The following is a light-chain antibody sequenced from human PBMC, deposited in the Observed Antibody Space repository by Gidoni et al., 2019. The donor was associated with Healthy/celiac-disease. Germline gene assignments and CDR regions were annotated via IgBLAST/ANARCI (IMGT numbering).Light chain of an antibody. J-gene: IGLJ2*01. Sequence: QSVLTQPPSASGTPGQRVTIACSGSSSNIGSNTVNWYQQLPGPAPKLLIYSNNQRPSGVPDRFSGSKSGTSASLAISGLQSEDEADYYCAAWDDSLNGLVFGGGTKLXV. CDR2: SNN. CDR3: AAWDDSLNGLV. CDR1: SSNIGSNT. V-gene: IGLV1-44*01.